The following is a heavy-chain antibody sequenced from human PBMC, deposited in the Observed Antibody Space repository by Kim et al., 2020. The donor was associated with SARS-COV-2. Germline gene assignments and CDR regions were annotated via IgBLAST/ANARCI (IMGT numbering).Heavy chain of an antibody. J-gene: IGHJ4*02. CDR3: ARSLRYFDY. Sequence: GSTNYNPSLKSRVTISVDTSKNQFSLKLSSVTAADTAVYYCARSLRYFDYWGQGTLVTVSS. CDR2: GST. V-gene: IGHV4-34*01.